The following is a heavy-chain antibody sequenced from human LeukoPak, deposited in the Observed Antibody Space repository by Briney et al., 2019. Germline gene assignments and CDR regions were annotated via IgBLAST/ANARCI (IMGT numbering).Heavy chain of an antibody. J-gene: IGHJ4*02. CDR1: GFTFSSHG. D-gene: IGHD3-3*01. Sequence: GGSLRPSCAASGFTFSSHGMHWVRQAPGKGLEWVAVIAYDGSKKLYADSVKGRFTISRDNSKNTLYLQMDSLRAEDTAVYYCAKDSPIFGVVGGFDYWGQGTLVTVSS. CDR2: IAYDGSKK. CDR3: AKDSPIFGVVGGFDY. V-gene: IGHV3-30*18.